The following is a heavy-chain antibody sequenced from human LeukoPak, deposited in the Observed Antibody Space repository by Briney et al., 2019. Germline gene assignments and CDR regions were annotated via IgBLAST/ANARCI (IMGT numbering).Heavy chain of an antibody. Sequence: GASVKVSCKTSGYSFSSYGINWVRQAPGQGLEWMGWISPYNGNTNYAQKLQGRVTMTTDTSTTTAYMELRSLRSDDTAVYYCARGLVGATFNDYWGQGTLVTVSS. CDR3: ARGLVGATFNDY. J-gene: IGHJ4*02. CDR2: ISPYNGNT. D-gene: IGHD1-26*01. V-gene: IGHV1-18*01. CDR1: GYSFSSYG.